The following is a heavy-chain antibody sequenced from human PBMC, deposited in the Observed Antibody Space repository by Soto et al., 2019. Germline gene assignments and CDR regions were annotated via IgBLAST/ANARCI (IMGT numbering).Heavy chain of an antibody. CDR2: ISSDGGTT. D-gene: IGHD4-17*01. CDR3: ARDTYDDYPLIDY. Sequence: GGSLRLSCAASGFAFSRYWMHWVRQVPGKGLVWVSRISSDGGTTTYAESVRGRFTTSRDNAENTLYLQLNSLRAEDTAVYYCARDTYDDYPLIDYWGQGTLVTVSS. CDR1: GFAFSRYW. V-gene: IGHV3-74*01. J-gene: IGHJ4*02.